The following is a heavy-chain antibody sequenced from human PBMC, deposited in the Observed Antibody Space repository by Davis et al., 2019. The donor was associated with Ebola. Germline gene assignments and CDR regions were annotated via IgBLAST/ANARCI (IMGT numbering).Heavy chain of an antibody. J-gene: IGHJ1*01. CDR1: GGTFSSYA. D-gene: IGHD5-24*01. CDR3: ARGVSSVEMATFQQ. CDR2: IIPIFGTA. Sequence: SVKVSCKASGGTFSSYAISWVRQAPGQGLEWMGGIIPIFGTANYAQKFQGRVTITADKSTSTAYMELSSLRSEDTAVYYCARGVSSVEMATFQQWGQGTLVTVSS. V-gene: IGHV1-69*06.